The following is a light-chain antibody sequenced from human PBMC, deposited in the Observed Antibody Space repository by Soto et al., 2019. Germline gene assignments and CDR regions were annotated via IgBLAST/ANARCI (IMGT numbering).Light chain of an antibody. J-gene: IGLJ1*01. CDR1: NSNIGSNT. CDR2: SSN. Sequence: QSVLPQPPSASGTPGQRVTISCSGSNSNIGSNTVNWYQQFPGAAPKLLVYSSNLRPSGVPDRFSGSKSGTSASLAISGLQSEDESDYFCAAWDGSLSGRVVFGTGTKLTVL. CDR3: AAWDGSLSGRVV. V-gene: IGLV1-44*01.